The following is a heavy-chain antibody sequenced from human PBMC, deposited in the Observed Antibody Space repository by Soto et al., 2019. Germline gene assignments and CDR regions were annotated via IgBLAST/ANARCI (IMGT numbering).Heavy chain of an antibody. D-gene: IGHD6-19*01. V-gene: IGHV2-26*01. CDR2: IDSSGEK. Sequence: QVTLKESGPVLVKPTETLTLRCTVSGLSITDSEMGVSWIRQPPGQPLEWLAHIDSSGEKSYRTFLKSRPAIFKETSQRQIVLTLMNLDPADTATYSCARRHLAVAVSPWFDPWGQGIPVTVSS. CDR1: GLSITDSEMG. CDR3: ARRHLAVAVSPWFDP. J-gene: IGHJ5*02.